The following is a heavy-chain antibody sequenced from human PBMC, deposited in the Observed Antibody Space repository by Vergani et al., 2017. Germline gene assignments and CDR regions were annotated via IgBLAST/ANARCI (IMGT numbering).Heavy chain of an antibody. CDR1: GGSISSYY. CDR3: AREDGYSYGEGWFDP. J-gene: IGHJ5*02. V-gene: IGHV4-59*01. D-gene: IGHD5-18*01. Sequence: QVQLQESGPGLVKPSETLSLTCTVSGGSISSYYWSWIRQPPGKGLEWIGYIYYSGSTNYNPSLKSRVTISVDKSKNQFSLKLSSVTAADTAVYYCAREDGYSYGEGWFDPWGQGTLVTVSS. CDR2: IYYSGST.